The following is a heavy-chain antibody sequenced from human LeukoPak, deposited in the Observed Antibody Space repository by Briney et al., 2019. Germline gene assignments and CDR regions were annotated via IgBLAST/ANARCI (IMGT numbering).Heavy chain of an antibody. CDR3: ARGATGTTFDY. V-gene: IGHV3-20*04. J-gene: IGHJ4*02. CDR2: LNWNGGST. Sequence: PGRSLRLSCAASGFKFDDYGMSWVRQAPGKGLEWVSGLNWNGGSTGYADSVKGRFTISRDNAKNSLYLQMNSLRTEDTALYYCARGATGTTFDYWGQGTLVTVSS. D-gene: IGHD1-1*01. CDR1: GFKFDDYG.